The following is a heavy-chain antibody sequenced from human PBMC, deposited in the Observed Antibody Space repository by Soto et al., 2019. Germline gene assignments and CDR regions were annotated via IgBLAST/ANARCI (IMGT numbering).Heavy chain of an antibody. CDR3: ARMGYYHYYGMDV. CDR1: GYTFTDYY. CDR2: ITPKNGNT. Sequence: ASVKVSCKASGYTFTDYYMHWVRQAPGQALEWMGWITPKNGNTNYAQKFQDRVTITRDTSISTAYMELSSLRSEDTAVYYCARMGYYHYYGMDVWGQGTTVTVSS. J-gene: IGHJ6*02. V-gene: IGHV1-2*02.